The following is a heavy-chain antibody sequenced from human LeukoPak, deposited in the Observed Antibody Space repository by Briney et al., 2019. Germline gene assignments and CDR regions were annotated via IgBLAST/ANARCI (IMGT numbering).Heavy chain of an antibody. J-gene: IGHJ4*02. CDR2: IYYSGST. D-gene: IGHD2-21*02. Sequence: SETLSLTCTVSGGSISSYYWSWIRQPPGKGLEWIGYIYYSGSTNYNPSLKSRVTISVDTSKNQFSLKLSSVTAADTAVYYCARDRIAYCGGDCHYFDYWGQGALVTVSS. CDR1: GGSISSYY. CDR3: ARDRIAYCGGDCHYFDY. V-gene: IGHV4-59*01.